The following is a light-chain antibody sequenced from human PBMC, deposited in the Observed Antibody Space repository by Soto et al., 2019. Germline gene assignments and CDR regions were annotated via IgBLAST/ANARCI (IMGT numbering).Light chain of an antibody. CDR1: QSVSSNY. CDR3: QQHGSSPWR. J-gene: IGKJ1*01. V-gene: IGKV3-20*01. CDR2: GAS. Sequence: EVVLTQSPGTLSLSPGERATLSCRASQSVSSNYVAWYQQIPGQTPRLLIYGASSRATGIPDRFSGSGSGTDFTLTISRLEPEDFAVYYCQQHGSSPWRFVQGTKVDIK.